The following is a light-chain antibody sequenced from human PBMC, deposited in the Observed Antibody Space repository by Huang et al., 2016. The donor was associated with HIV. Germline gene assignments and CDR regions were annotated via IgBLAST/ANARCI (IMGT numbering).Light chain of an antibody. CDR1: HNINTY. J-gene: IGKJ3*01. CDR2: AAS. Sequence: DIQVTQSPSSLSASVGDRVTITCRASHNINTYLNWYQHKPGKAPKLLIDAASNLQSGVPSRFSGDGSGTDFTLTIRRLERDDFATYFCQQSYNSPFTFGPGTKVHI. V-gene: IGKV1-39*01. CDR3: QQSYNSPFT.